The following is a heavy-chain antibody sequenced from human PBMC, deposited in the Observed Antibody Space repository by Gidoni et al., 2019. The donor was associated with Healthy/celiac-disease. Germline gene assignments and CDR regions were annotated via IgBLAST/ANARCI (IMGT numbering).Heavy chain of an antibody. D-gene: IGHD2-21*02. CDR3: AISVTATDHDAFDI. CDR2: IYYSGST. Sequence: QLQLQESGPGLVKPSETLSLTCTVSGGSISSSSYYWGWIRQPPGKGLEWIGSIYYSGSTYYNPSLKSRVTISVDTSKNQFSLKLSSVTAADTAVYYCAISVTATDHDAFDIWGQGTMVTVSS. V-gene: IGHV4-39*01. J-gene: IGHJ3*02. CDR1: GGSISSSSYY.